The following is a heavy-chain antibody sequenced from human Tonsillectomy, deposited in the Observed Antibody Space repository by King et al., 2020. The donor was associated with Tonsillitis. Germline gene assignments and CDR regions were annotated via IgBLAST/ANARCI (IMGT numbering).Heavy chain of an antibody. CDR1: GFTVSSNY. Sequence: VQLVESGGGLVQPGGSLRLSCAASGFTVSSNYMSWVRQAPGKGLEWGSVIYSGGSTYYADSVKGRFSISRDNSKNTLYLQMNSLRAEDTAVYYCAKQGNGWFINYWGQGTLVTVSS. CDR2: IYSGGST. CDR3: AKQGNGWFINY. J-gene: IGHJ4*02. D-gene: IGHD6-19*01. V-gene: IGHV3-66*04.